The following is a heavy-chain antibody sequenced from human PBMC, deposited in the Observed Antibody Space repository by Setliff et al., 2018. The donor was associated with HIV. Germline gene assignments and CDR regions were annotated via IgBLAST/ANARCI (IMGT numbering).Heavy chain of an antibody. Sequence: PSETLSLTCTVSGGSISSSSYYWGWIRQPPGKGLEWIGSIYYSGTTYYNPSLKSRITISVDTSKNQFSLKLRSVTAADTAVYYCARTVRREFRTNVGDHYYFYMDVWGKGTTVTVSS. D-gene: IGHD3-3*01. V-gene: IGHV4-39*07. CDR3: ARTVRREFRTNVGDHYYFYMDV. CDR2: IYYSGTT. CDR1: GGSISSSSYY. J-gene: IGHJ6*03.